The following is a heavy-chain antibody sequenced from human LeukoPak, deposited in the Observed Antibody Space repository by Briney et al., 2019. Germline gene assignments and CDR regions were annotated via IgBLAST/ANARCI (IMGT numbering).Heavy chain of an antibody. J-gene: IGHJ4*02. CDR3: ATIAELYSSGWYPLDY. CDR1: GGSISSSSYY. D-gene: IGHD6-19*01. V-gene: IGHV4-39*07. Sequence: SETLSLTCTVSGGSISSSSYYWGWLRQPPGKGLEWIGSIYYSGSTYYNPSLKSRVTISVDTSKNQFSLKLSSVTAADTAVYYCATIAELYSSGWYPLDYWGQGTLVTVSS. CDR2: IYYSGST.